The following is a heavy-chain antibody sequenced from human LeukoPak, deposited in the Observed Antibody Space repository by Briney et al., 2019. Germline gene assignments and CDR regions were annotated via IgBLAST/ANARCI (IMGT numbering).Heavy chain of an antibody. CDR2: IIPIFGTA. J-gene: IGHJ4*02. Sequence: SVKVSCKASGGTFSSYAISWVRQAPGRGLEWMGGIIPIFGTANYAQKFQGRVTITADESTSTAYMELSSLRSEDTAVYYCARETMRYCSSTSCYKGEFDYWGQGTLVTVSS. CDR1: GGTFSSYA. CDR3: ARETMRYCSSTSCYKGEFDY. V-gene: IGHV1-69*13. D-gene: IGHD2-2*02.